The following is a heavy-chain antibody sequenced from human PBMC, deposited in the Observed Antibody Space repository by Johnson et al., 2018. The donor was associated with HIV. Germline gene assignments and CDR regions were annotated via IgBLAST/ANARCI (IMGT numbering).Heavy chain of an antibody. V-gene: IGHV3-13*01. CDR2: IGTAGDT. CDR1: GFTFSSYD. J-gene: IGHJ3*02. CDR3: ARDRGAFDI. Sequence: VRLVESGGGLVQPGGSLRLSCAASGFTFSSYDMHWVRQATGKGLEWVSDIGTAGDTYYQGSVKGRFTISRDNSKNTLYLQMNSLRAEDTAVSYCARDRGAFDIWGQGTMVTVSS.